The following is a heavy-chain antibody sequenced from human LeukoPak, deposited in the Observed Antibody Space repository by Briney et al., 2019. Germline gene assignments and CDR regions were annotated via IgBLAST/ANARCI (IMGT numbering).Heavy chain of an antibody. V-gene: IGHV4-59*08. CDR3: ARFGITVVRGGKYYFDY. CDR1: GGSFSGYY. CDR2: IYYSGAT. D-gene: IGHD3-10*01. J-gene: IGHJ4*02. Sequence: KTSETLSLTCAVYGGSFSGYYWSWIRQPPGKGLEWIGHIYYSGATKYNPSLKSRITISVDTSKNQFSLMLSSVTAADTAVYYCARFGITVVRGGKYYFDYWGQGTLVTVSS.